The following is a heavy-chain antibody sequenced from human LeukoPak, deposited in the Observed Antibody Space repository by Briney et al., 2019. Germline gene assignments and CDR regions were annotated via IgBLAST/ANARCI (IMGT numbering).Heavy chain of an antibody. CDR1: GFTFSSYA. V-gene: IGHV3-23*01. CDR2: ISSSGGST. J-gene: IGHJ5*02. Sequence: PGGSLRLSCAASGFTFSSYAMSWVRQAPGKGLEWVSAISSSGGSTYYADSVKGRFTISRDNSKNTLYLQMNSLRAEDTAVYYCAKAGEAAIHNWFDPWGQGTLVTVSS. D-gene: IGHD3-10*01. CDR3: AKAGEAAIHNWFDP.